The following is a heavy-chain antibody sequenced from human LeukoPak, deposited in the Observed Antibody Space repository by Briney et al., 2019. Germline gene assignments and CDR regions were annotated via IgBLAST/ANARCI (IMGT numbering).Heavy chain of an antibody. J-gene: IGHJ5*02. CDR3: ASEGDPALREGHMGDRFDP. CDR1: GGSSIGYY. CDR2: INHSGST. D-gene: IGHD5-24*01. Sequence: SETLSLTCAVYGGSSIGYYWSWIRQPPGKGLEWIGEINHSGSTNYNPSLKSRVTISVDTSKNQFSLKLSSVTAADTAVYYCASEGDPALREGHMGDRFDPWGQGTLVTVSS. V-gene: IGHV4-34*01.